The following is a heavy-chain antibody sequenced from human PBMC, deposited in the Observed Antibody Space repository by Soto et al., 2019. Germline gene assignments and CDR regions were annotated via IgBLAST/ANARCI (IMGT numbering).Heavy chain of an antibody. CDR1: GYTFTSYA. D-gene: IGHD6-13*01. V-gene: IGHV1-3*01. CDR2: INAGNGNT. Sequence: ASVKVSCKASGYTFTSYAMHWVRQAPGQRLEWMGWINAGNGNTKYSQKFQGRVTITRDTSASTAYMGLSSLRSEDTAVYYCARDTSSSWYSFDYWGQGTLVTVSS. J-gene: IGHJ4*02. CDR3: ARDTSSSWYSFDY.